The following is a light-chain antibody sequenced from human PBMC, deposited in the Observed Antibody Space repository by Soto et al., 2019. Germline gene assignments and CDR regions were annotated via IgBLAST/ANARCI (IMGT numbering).Light chain of an antibody. CDR3: SSYTSSSPGV. Sequence: QSALTQPASVSGSPGQSITISCTGTSSDVGGYNYVSWYQQHPGKAPKLMIYEVSNRPSGVSNRFYGSKSGNTASLTISGLQAEDEADYYCSSYTSSSPGVFGGGTKLTVL. CDR1: SSDVGGYNY. V-gene: IGLV2-14*01. J-gene: IGLJ3*02. CDR2: EVS.